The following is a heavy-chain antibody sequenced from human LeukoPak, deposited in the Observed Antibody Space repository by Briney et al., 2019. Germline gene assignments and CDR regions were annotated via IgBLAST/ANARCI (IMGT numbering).Heavy chain of an antibody. CDR3: ATGYNDFRVEGRYFYS. V-gene: IGHV4-38-2*02. CDR1: GYSINSGYY. J-gene: IGHJ4*02. D-gene: IGHD3-9*01. CDR2: IYNSGST. Sequence: MTSETLSLTCTVSGYSINSGYYWNWIRQPPGKGLEWIGYIYNSGSTYYNPSLKGRVTISIDRSKNQFSLKLSSVTAADTAVYYCATGYNDFRVEGRYFYSWGQGTLVTVSS.